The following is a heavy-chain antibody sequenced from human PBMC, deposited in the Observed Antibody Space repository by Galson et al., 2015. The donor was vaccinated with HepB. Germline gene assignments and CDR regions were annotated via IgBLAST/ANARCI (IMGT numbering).Heavy chain of an antibody. V-gene: IGHV4-34*01. D-gene: IGHD6-6*01. CDR3: ATHNSSSLDWYFDL. CDR1: GRSFTTFY. CDR2: INHEGST. Sequence: ETLSLTCGVSGRSFTTFYWTFIRQPPGKGLEWIGEINHEGSTTYNPSLKSRVTISLDTSKSHISLRLNSVTATDTAVYFCATHNSSSLDWYFDLWGRGTLVTVSS. J-gene: IGHJ2*01.